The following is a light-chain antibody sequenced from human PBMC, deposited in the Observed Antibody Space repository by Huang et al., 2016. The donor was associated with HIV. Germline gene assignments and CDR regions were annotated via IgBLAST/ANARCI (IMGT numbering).Light chain of an antibody. Sequence: DIVMTQSPDSLAVSLGDRTTIKCKSSQSVLYNPGSKNSLAWYQQKPGQPPKFLINWASTRESGVPHRFSGSGSGTDFTLTISSLQAEDVAVYYCQQYYSIPYTFGQGTTLEIK. CDR2: WAS. V-gene: IGKV4-1*01. CDR1: QSVLYNPGSKNS. J-gene: IGKJ2*01. CDR3: QQYYSIPYT.